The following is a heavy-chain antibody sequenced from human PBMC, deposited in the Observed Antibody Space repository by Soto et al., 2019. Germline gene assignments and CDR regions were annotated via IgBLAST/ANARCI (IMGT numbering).Heavy chain of an antibody. V-gene: IGHV1-69*12. CDR3: ARDRYDSSGFDLQPFDY. D-gene: IGHD3-22*01. CDR2: IIPIFGTA. Sequence: QVQLVQSGAEVKEPGSSVKVSCKASGGTFSSYAISWVRQAPGQGLEWMGGIIPIFGTANYAQKFQGRVTITADESTSTAYMELSSLRSEDTAVYYCARDRYDSSGFDLQPFDYWGQGTLVTVSS. CDR1: GGTFSSYA. J-gene: IGHJ4*02.